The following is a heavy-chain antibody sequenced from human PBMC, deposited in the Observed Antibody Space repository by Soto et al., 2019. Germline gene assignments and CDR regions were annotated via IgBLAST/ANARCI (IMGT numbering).Heavy chain of an antibody. Sequence: ASVKVSCKASGYTFTGYYMHWVRQPPGQGLEWMGWINPNSGGTNYAQKFQGRVTMTRDTSISTAYMELSRLRSDDTAVYYCARDGTVTTNYYYYYGMDVWGQGTTVTVSS. CDR1: GYTFTGYY. CDR3: ARDGTVTTNYYYYYGMDV. V-gene: IGHV1-2*02. D-gene: IGHD4-4*01. J-gene: IGHJ6*02. CDR2: INPNSGGT.